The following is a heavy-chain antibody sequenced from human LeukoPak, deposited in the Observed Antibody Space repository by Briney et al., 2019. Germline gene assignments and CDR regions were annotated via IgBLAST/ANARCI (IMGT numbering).Heavy chain of an antibody. CDR3: AKDAVAPGSGGDYFDY. Sequence: GGSLRLSCAASGFTFSSNAMSWVRQAPGKGLEWVSVITGNTGSTYYGDSVKGRFTISRDNSKNTLSLQMNSLRAEDTAVYYCAKDAVAPGSGGDYFDYWGQGTLVTVSS. CDR1: GFTFSSNA. V-gene: IGHV3-23*01. CDR2: ITGNTGST. D-gene: IGHD3-10*01. J-gene: IGHJ4*02.